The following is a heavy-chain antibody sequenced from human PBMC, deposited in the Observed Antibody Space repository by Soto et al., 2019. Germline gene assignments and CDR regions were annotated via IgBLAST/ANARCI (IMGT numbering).Heavy chain of an antibody. CDR3: ARHLAFGGVIVTPDSSFDY. CDR2: IYYSGST. J-gene: IGHJ4*02. CDR1: GGSISSSSYY. Sequence: QLQLQESGPGLVKPSETLSLTCTVSGGSISSSSYYWGWIRQPPGKGLEWIGSIYYSGSTYYNPSLKSRVTISVDTSKNQFSLKLSSVTAADTAVYYCARHLAFGGVIVTPDSSFDYWGQGTLVTVSS. D-gene: IGHD3-16*02. V-gene: IGHV4-39*01.